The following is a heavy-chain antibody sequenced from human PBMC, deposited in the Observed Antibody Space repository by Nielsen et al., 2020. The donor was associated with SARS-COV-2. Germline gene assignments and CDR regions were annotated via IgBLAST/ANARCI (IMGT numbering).Heavy chain of an antibody. D-gene: IGHD1-14*01. CDR3: ARETLDHTSSFVDH. Sequence: GGSLRLSCAISGFNFNNHGMHWVRQAPGKGLEWLAIISYDGSNEHYADSVKGRFTVSRDNSNDTLHLQMNSLRLEDTAVYYCARETLDHTSSFVDHWGQGALVTVSS. CDR1: GFNFNNHG. CDR2: ISYDGSNE. J-gene: IGHJ5*02. V-gene: IGHV3-30*19.